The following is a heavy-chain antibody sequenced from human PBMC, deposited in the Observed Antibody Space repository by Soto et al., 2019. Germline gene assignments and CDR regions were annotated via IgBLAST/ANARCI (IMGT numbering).Heavy chain of an antibody. CDR3: SRPLGGDYSISFDY. CDR2: IYSGGST. CDR1: GVTFSIYA. Sequence: PGGSLRLSCAAPGVTFSIYAMSWVRQAPGKGLEWVSVIYSGGSTNYADSVKGRFTISRDNSKNTLYLQMNSLRAEDTAVYYCSRPLGGDYSISFDYWGLGTLVTVSS. D-gene: IGHD4-17*01. V-gene: IGHV3-66*01. J-gene: IGHJ4*02.